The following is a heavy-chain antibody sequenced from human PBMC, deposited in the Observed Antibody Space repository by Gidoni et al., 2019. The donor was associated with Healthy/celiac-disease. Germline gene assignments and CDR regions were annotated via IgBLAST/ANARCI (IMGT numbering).Heavy chain of an antibody. D-gene: IGHD6-13*01. CDR3: ARQQSSSWRYFDY. CDR2: IYYSGST. Sequence: QVQLQVSGPGLVKPSETLSLTCTVSGGSISSYYWSWLRQPPGKGLEWIGYIYYSGSTNYNPSLKSRVTISVDTSKNQFSLKLSSVTAADTAVYYCARQQSSSWRYFDYWGQGTLVTVSS. J-gene: IGHJ4*02. CDR1: GGSISSYY. V-gene: IGHV4-59*01.